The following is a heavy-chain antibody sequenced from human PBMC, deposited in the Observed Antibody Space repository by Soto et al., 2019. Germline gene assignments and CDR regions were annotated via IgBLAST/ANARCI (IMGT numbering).Heavy chain of an antibody. CDR2: IYYRGST. D-gene: IGHD4-17*01. V-gene: IGHV4-31*03. CDR3: ARETFGDSTKGFDY. CDR1: GASINSDDCY. Sequence: SETLSLTCTVSGASINSDDCYWSWIRQHPGKGLEWIGYIYYRGSTYHNPSLKSRDTISVDTSKNQFSLKLSSVTAADTAVYYCARETFGDSTKGFDYWGQGTLVTVSS. J-gene: IGHJ4*02.